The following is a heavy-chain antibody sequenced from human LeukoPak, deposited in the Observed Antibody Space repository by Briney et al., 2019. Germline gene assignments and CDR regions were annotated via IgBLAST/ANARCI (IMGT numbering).Heavy chain of an antibody. V-gene: IGHV3-7*01. CDR3: ARQLGSWYFFDY. J-gene: IGHJ4*02. D-gene: IGHD6-13*01. Sequence: GGSLRLSCAASGFTFSSYWMSWVRQAPGKGLEWVASIKQDGSEKEFVDSVKGRFTISRDNAQNSLYLHMNSLRAEDTAVYFCARQLGSWYFFDYWGQGALVTVSS. CDR1: GFTFSSYW. CDR2: IKQDGSEK.